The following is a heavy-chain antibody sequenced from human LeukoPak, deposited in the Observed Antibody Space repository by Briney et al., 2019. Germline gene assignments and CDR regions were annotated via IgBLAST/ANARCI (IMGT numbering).Heavy chain of an antibody. Sequence: PGGSLRLSCAASGFTFSNAWMSWVRQAPGKGLEWVGRIKSKTDGGTTDYAAPVKGRFTISRDDSKNTLYLQMNSLKTEDTAVYYCTTWGANLSPLIVVVPAALPYYWGQGTLVTVSS. CDR3: TTWGANLSPLIVVVPAALPYY. CDR2: IKSKTDGGTT. J-gene: IGHJ4*02. CDR1: GFTFSNAW. V-gene: IGHV3-15*01. D-gene: IGHD2-2*01.